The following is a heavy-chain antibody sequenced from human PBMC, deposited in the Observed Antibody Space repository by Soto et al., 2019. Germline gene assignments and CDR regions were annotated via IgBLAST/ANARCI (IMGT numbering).Heavy chain of an antibody. D-gene: IGHD3-22*01. J-gene: IGHJ4*02. CDR1: GFTFSSYS. V-gene: IGHV3-21*01. Sequence: GGSLRLSCAASGFTFSSYSMNWVRQAPGKGLEWVSSISSSSSYIYYKDSVKGRFTISRDDAKNSLYLQMNSLRAGDTAVYYCARADSSGFHPGFFDYWGQGTLVTVSS. CDR3: ARADSSGFHPGFFDY. CDR2: ISSSSSYI.